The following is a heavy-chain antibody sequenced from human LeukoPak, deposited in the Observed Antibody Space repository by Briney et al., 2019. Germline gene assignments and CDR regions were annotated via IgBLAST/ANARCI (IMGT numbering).Heavy chain of an antibody. CDR3: ARDRTTVTLFDN. CDR2: ISTDGAVT. D-gene: IGHD4-17*01. Sequence: PGGSLRLSCAAPGFTFTSVWMHWFRQAPGRGLVWISRISTDGAVTGYADSVKGRFTISRDNAKNTLYLQMNSLRAEDTAVYYCARDRTTVTLFDNWGQGALVTVSS. CDR1: GFTFTSVW. J-gene: IGHJ4*02. V-gene: IGHV3-74*01.